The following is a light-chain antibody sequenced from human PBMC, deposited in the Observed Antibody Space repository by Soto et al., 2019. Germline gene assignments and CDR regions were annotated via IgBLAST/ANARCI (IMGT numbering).Light chain of an antibody. CDR3: QQYKIWPPFT. CDR1: QSLSDN. J-gene: IGKJ3*01. Sequence: EIVMTQSPATLSVSPGERATLSCRASQSLSDNLAWYQQKPGQAPRLLIYGASTRATGIPARFSGSGSGTEFTLTINSLQSEDSAVYYCQQYKIWPPFTFGTGTKVDIQ. CDR2: GAS. V-gene: IGKV3-15*01.